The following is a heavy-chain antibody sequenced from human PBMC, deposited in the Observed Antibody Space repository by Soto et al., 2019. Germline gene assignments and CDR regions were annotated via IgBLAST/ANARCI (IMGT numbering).Heavy chain of an antibody. Sequence: EVQLVESGGGLVQPGGSLRLSCAASGFTFSSYSMNWVRQAPGKGLEWVSYISSSSSTIYYADSVKGRFTISRDNAKNSLYLQMNSLRDEDTAVYYCASPAQYSSGWSFDYWGQGTLGTVSS. CDR3: ASPAQYSSGWSFDY. V-gene: IGHV3-48*02. D-gene: IGHD6-19*01. CDR1: GFTFSSYS. J-gene: IGHJ4*02. CDR2: ISSSSSTI.